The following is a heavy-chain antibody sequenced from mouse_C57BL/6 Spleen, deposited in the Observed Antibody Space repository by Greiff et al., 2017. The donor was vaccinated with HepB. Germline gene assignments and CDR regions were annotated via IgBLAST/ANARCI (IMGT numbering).Heavy chain of an antibody. CDR1: GFTFSSYA. CDR3: TSDSYGSRGGYFDV. Sequence: EVQVVESGEGLVKPGGSLKLSCAASGFTFSSYAMSWVRQTPEKRLEWVAYISSGGDYIYYADTVKGRFTISRDNARNTLYLQMSSLKSEDTAMYYCTSDSYGSRGGYFDVWGTGTTVSVSS. V-gene: IGHV5-9-1*02. CDR2: ISSGGDYI. J-gene: IGHJ1*03. D-gene: IGHD1-1*01.